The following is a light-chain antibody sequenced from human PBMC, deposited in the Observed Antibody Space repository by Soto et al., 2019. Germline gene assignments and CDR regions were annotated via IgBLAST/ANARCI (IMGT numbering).Light chain of an antibody. CDR2: EVS. Sequence: SVLTQPPSASGSPGQSVTISCAGTSSDVGDNYVSWYQQHLGKAPKLIIYEVSLRPSGVPDRFSGSKSGNTASLTVSGLQADDDADYYCSAYAGSNNFVFGTGTKVTVL. J-gene: IGLJ1*01. CDR1: SSDVGDNY. V-gene: IGLV2-8*01. CDR3: SAYAGSNNFV.